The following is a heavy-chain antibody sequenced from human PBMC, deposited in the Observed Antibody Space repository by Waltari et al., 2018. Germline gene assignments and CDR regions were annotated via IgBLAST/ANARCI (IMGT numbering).Heavy chain of an antibody. CDR1: GGSISSSSYY. J-gene: IGHJ4*02. CDR2: IYYSGST. CDR3: ARAYSSSTGDPFDY. D-gene: IGHD6-13*01. Sequence: QLQLQESGPGLVKPSETLSLTCTVSGGSISSSSYYWGWIRQPPGKGLEWIGSIYYSGSTYYNPSRKSRVTISVDTSKNQFSLKLSSVTAADTAVYYCARAYSSSTGDPFDYWGQGTLVTVSS. V-gene: IGHV4-39*07.